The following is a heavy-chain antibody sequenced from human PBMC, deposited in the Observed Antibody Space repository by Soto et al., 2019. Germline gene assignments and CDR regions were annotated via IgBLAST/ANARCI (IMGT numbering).Heavy chain of an antibody. D-gene: IGHD3-22*01. CDR3: ARGYDSSGYYYQFDY. J-gene: IGHJ4*02. V-gene: IGHV1-69*13. CDR2: IIPIFGTA. CDR1: GGTFSSYA. Sequence: ASVKVSCKASGGTFSSYAISWVRQAPGQGLEWMGGIIPIFGTANYAQKFQGRVTITADESTSTAYMELSSLRSEDTAVYYCARGYDSSGYYYQFDYWGQGTLVTVSS.